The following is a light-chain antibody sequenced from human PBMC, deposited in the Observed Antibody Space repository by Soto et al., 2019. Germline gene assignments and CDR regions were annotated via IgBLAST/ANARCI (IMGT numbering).Light chain of an antibody. V-gene: IGLV1-47*01. Sequence: QSVLTQPPSASGTPGQRVTISCSGSGSNIGSNYVYWYQHLPGTAPKLLIYRNNQRPSGVPDRFSGSKSGTSTSLAISGLRSEDEADYYCATWDGSLSGVVFGGGTKLTVL. CDR2: RNN. CDR3: ATWDGSLSGVV. J-gene: IGLJ2*01. CDR1: GSNIGSNY.